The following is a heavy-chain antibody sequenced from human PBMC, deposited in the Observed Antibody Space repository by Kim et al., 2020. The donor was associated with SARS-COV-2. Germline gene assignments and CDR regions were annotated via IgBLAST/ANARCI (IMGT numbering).Heavy chain of an antibody. CDR1: GFSFSGYW. Sequence: GGSLRLFCAASGFSFSGYWMHWVRQAPGKGLEWVSRIQPDGSSSFYMDSVKGRFTITRDNAKNTVSLQMNSLRPEDSAVYYCVTDRTLWTWGQGTLVTIS. V-gene: IGHV3-74*01. CDR2: IQPDGSSS. CDR3: VTDRTLWT. D-gene: IGHD1-1*01. J-gene: IGHJ5*02.